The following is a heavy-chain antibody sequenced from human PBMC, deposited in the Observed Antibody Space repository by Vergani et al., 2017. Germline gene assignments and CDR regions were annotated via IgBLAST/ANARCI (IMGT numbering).Heavy chain of an antibody. J-gene: IGHJ6*04. V-gene: IGHV3-30*02. CDR3: AKDLGKVAGTYYYYGMYV. D-gene: IGHD2-15*01. CDR1: GFTFSSYG. Sequence: QVQLVESGGGVVQRGGSLRLSCAASGFTFSSYGMRWVRQAPGKGLEWVAFIQYDGSNKYYADSVKGRFTISRDNSKNTLYLQMNGLSAEDTAVYYCAKDLGKVAGTYYYYGMYVWGEESTVTVSA. CDR2: IQYDGSNK.